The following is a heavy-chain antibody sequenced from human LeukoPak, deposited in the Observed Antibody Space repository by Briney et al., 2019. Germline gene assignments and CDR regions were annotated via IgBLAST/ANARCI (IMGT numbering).Heavy chain of an antibody. CDR3: ARVRDSPARYWFDP. CDR1: GYTFTGYY. D-gene: IGHD6-6*01. J-gene: IGHJ5*02. V-gene: IGHV1-2*02. Sequence: GASVKVSCKASGYTFTGYYMHWVRQAPGQGLEWMGWINPNSGGTNYAQKYQGRVTMTRDTSISTAYMELSRLRSDDTAVYYRARVRDSPARYWFDPWGQGTLVTVSS. CDR2: INPNSGGT.